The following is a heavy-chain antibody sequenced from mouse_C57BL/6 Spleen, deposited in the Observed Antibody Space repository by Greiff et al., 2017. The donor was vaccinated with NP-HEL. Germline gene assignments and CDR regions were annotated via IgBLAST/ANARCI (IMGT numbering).Heavy chain of an antibody. CDR2: IDPSDSYT. CDR1: GYTFTSYW. J-gene: IGHJ2*01. Sequence: QVQLQQPGAELVMPGASVKLSCKASGYTFTSYWMHWVKQRPGQGLEWIGEIDPSDSYTNYNQKFKGKSTLTVDKPASTDYMQLSSLTSEDAAVYYCARRLVYFDYWGQGTTLTVSS. D-gene: IGHD4-1*01. CDR3: ARRLVYFDY. V-gene: IGHV1-69*01.